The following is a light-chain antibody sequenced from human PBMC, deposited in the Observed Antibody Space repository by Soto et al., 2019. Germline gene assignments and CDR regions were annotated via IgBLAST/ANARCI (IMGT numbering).Light chain of an antibody. V-gene: IGLV2-14*01. J-gene: IGLJ1*01. CDR2: EVS. Sequence: QSALTQPASVSGSPGQSITISCTGTSSDVGGYNYVSWYQQHPGKAPKLMIYEVSNRPSEIPDRFSGSKSGPSATLGITGLQTGDEADYYCGTWDSSLSAGVFGTGTKVTVL. CDR3: GTWDSSLSAGV. CDR1: SSDVGGYNY.